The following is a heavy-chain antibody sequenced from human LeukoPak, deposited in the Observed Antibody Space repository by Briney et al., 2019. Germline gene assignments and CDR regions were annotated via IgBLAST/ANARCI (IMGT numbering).Heavy chain of an antibody. CDR3: VKDPAASGWLVGY. V-gene: IGHV3-64D*06. J-gene: IGHJ4*02. Sequence: GGSLRLSCSASGFTFSSYAMHWVRQAPGKGLEYVSAISSNGGSTYYADSVKGRFTISRDNSKNTLYLQMSSLRAEDTAVYYCVKDPAASGWLVGYWGQGTLVTVSS. D-gene: IGHD6-19*01. CDR2: ISSNGGST. CDR1: GFTFSSYA.